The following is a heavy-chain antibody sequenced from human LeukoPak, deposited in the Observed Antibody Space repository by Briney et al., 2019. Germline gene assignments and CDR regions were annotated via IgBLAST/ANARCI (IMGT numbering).Heavy chain of an antibody. V-gene: IGHV4-59*01. CDR1: GGSINNYY. D-gene: IGHD3-10*01. Sequence: PSETLSLTCIVSGGSINNYYWSWIRQSPGKGLEWIGYIYYSGGTNYNPSLTSRVTISVDTSKNQFSLKLTSVTAADTAVYYCGRGSITMNRAVIDYWGQGTLVTVSS. CDR2: IYYSGGT. J-gene: IGHJ4*02. CDR3: GRGSITMNRAVIDY.